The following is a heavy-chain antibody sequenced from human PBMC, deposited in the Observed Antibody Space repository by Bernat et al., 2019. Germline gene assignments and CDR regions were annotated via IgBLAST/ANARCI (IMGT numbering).Heavy chain of an antibody. CDR1: GFTFSSYS. CDR2: INSDGSST. Sequence: EVQLVESGGGLVKPGGSLRLSCAASGFTFSSYSMNWVRQAPGKGLVWVSRINSDGSSTSYADSVKGRFTISRDNAKNTLYLQMNRLRAEDTAVYYCARDESLGYSNHPANNWFDPWGQGTLVTVSS. CDR3: ARDESLGYSNHPANNWFDP. J-gene: IGHJ5*02. V-gene: IGHV3-74*01. D-gene: IGHD4-11*01.